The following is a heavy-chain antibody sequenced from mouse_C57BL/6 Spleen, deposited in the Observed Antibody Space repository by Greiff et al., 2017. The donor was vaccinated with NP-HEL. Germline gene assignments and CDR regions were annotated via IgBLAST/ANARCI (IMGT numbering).Heavy chain of an antibody. Sequence: EVQLVESGPGLVKPSQSLSLTCSVTGYSITSGYYWNWIRQFPGNKLEWMGYISYDGSNNYNPSLKNRISITRDTSKNQFFLKLNSMTTEDTATYYCASLLWSNGAYWGQGTLVTVSA. CDR3: ASLLWSNGAY. CDR1: GYSITSGYY. CDR2: ISYDGSN. D-gene: IGHD2-10*01. J-gene: IGHJ3*01. V-gene: IGHV3-6*01.